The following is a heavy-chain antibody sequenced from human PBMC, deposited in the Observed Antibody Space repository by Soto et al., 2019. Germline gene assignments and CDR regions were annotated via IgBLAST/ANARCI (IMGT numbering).Heavy chain of an antibody. CDR2: ISYDGSNK. Sequence: GSLRLSCVASGLTFSTYAMHWVRQAPGKGLEWVAKISYDGSNKYYADSVKGRFTISRDTSKNTLFLQMSSLRFEDTAVYYCAVAAAAYTDYFDYWGQGTLVTVSS. D-gene: IGHD6-13*01. CDR3: AVAAAAYTDYFDY. J-gene: IGHJ4*02. V-gene: IGHV3-30-3*01. CDR1: GLTFSTYA.